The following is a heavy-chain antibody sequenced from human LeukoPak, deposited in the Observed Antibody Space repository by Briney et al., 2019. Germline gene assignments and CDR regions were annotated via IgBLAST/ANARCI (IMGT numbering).Heavy chain of an antibody. V-gene: IGHV4-34*01. D-gene: IGHD6-6*01. CDR1: GGSFSGYY. Sequence: PSETLSLTCAVYGGSFSGYYWSWIRQPPGKGLEWIGEINHSGSTNYNPSLKSRVTISVDTSKNQFSLKLSSVTAADTAVYYCARHKYSSSGGFWFDPWGQGTLVTVSS. CDR3: ARHKYSSSGGFWFDP. J-gene: IGHJ5*02. CDR2: INHSGST.